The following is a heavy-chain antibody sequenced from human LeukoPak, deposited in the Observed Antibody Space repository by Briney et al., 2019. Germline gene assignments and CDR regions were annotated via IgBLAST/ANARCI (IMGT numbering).Heavy chain of an antibody. CDR1: GFTFSSYA. J-gene: IGHJ6*03. CDR3: ARGPPGYYYYYMDV. V-gene: IGHV3-30*04. CDR2: ISYDGTNK. Sequence: SLRLSCAASGFTFSSYAMHWVRQAPGKGLEWVAVISYDGTNKYYADSVKGRLTISRYNSKNTLYLQMNSLRAEDTAVYYCARGPPGYYYYYMDVWGKGTTVTVSS.